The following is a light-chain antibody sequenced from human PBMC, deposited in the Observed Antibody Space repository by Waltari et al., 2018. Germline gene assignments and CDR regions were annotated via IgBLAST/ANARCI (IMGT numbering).Light chain of an antibody. V-gene: IGLV3-25*03. CDR2: KDS. J-gene: IGLJ2*01. CDR1: ALPKKY. CDR3: QSGDSSGNVV. Sequence: SYELTQPSSVSVSPGKTARITCSGYALPKKYDLWYQQKPGQAPVLVIYKDSERPSEIPERFSGSSSGTTVTLTISGVQAEDEADYYCQSGDSSGNVVFGGGTKLTVL.